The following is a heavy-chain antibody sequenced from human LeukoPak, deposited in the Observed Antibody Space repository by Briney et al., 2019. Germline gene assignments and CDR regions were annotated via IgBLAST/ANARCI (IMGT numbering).Heavy chain of an antibody. CDR2: ISGSGGST. Sequence: GGSLRLSCAASGFTFSSYAMSWVRQAPGKGLEWVSAISGSGGSTYYADSVKGRFTISRDNSKNTPYLQMNSLRAEDTAVYYCAKPFYDFWSGPSMGAFDIWGQGTMVTVSS. V-gene: IGHV3-23*01. D-gene: IGHD3-3*01. J-gene: IGHJ3*02. CDR3: AKPFYDFWSGPSMGAFDI. CDR1: GFTFSSYA.